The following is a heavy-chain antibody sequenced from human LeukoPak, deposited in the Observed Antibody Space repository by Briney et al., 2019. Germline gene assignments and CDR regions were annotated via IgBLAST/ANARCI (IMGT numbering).Heavy chain of an antibody. CDR2: INHSGST. CDR1: GGSFSGYY. D-gene: IGHD3-9*01. Sequence: SETLSLSCAVYGGSFSGYYWSWIRQPPGKGLEWIGEINHSGSTNYDPSLKSRVTISVDTSKNQFSLKLSSVTAADTAVYYCARGRPTYTYYDILTGYYRGLWYNWFDPWGQGTLVTVSS. V-gene: IGHV4-34*01. CDR3: ARGRPTYTYYDILTGYYRGLWYNWFDP. J-gene: IGHJ5*02.